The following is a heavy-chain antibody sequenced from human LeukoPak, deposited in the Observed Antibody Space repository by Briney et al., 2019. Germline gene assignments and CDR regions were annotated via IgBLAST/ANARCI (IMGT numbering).Heavy chain of an antibody. D-gene: IGHD3-3*01. J-gene: IGHJ6*03. CDR1: GFTFSSYA. CDR2: ISGSDAIT. V-gene: IGHV3-23*01. Sequence: GGSLRLSCAASGFTFSSYAMTWVRQAPGKGLEWVSSISGSDAITYYAVSVKGRFTISRDNSKNTLYLQMNSLRAEDTAVYYCAKKGGDYNFWSGYLKNYYYYYMDVWGKGTTVTVSS. CDR3: AKKGGDYNFWSGYLKNYYYYYMDV.